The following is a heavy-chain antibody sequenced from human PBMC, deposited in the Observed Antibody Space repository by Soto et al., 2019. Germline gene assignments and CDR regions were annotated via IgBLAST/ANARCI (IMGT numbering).Heavy chain of an antibody. CDR3: ARGRVVVAATADLLDY. D-gene: IGHD2-15*01. V-gene: IGHV4-34*01. Sequence: SETLSLTCAVYGGSFSGYYWSWIRQPPGKGLEWIGEINHSGSTNYNPSLKSRVTISVDTSKNQFSLKLSSVTAADTAVYYCARGRVVVAATADLLDYWGQGTLVTVSS. CDR2: INHSGST. J-gene: IGHJ4*02. CDR1: GGSFSGYY.